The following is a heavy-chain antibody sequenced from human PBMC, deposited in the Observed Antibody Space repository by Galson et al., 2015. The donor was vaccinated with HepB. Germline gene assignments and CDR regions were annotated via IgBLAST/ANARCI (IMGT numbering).Heavy chain of an antibody. V-gene: IGHV4-61*02. Sequence: SLTCTVSGGSISSGSYYWSWIRQPAGKGLEWIGRIYTSGSTNYNPSLKSRVTISVDTSKNQFSLKLSSVTAADTAVYYCARDVGYDSSGYYFLYAFDIWGQGTMVTVSS. CDR3: ARDVGYDSSGYYFLYAFDI. CDR1: GGSISSGSYY. CDR2: IYTSGST. D-gene: IGHD3-22*01. J-gene: IGHJ3*02.